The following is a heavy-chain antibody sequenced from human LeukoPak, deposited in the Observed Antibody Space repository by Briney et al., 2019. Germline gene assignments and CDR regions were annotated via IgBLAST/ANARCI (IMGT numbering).Heavy chain of an antibody. CDR3: ARVVGATDYYYYYMDV. Sequence: ASVKVSCKASGYTFTSYGISWVRQAPGQGLEWMGWISAYNGNTNYAQKLRGRVTMTTDTSTSTAYMELRSLRSDDTAVYYCARVVGATDYYYYYMDVWGKGTTVTVSS. D-gene: IGHD1-26*01. CDR1: GYTFTSYG. V-gene: IGHV1-18*01. CDR2: ISAYNGNT. J-gene: IGHJ6*03.